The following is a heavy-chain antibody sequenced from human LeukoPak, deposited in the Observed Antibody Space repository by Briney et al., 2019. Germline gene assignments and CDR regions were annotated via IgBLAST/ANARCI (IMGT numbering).Heavy chain of an antibody. CDR2: IRQDESER. Sequence: PGGSLRLSCEGSGFSFSSYWMTWVRQLPGKGPEWVANIRQDESERYFADSVKGRFTISRDNAKKSVYLHMSSLRAEDAALYYCAREGSDYGDYWGQGTLVTVSS. V-gene: IGHV3-7*01. CDR3: AREGSDYGDY. J-gene: IGHJ4*02. CDR1: GFSFSSYW.